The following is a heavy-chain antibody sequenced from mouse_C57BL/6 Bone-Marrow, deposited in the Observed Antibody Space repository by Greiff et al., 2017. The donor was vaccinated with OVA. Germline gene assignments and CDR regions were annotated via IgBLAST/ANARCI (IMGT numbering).Heavy chain of an antibody. J-gene: IGHJ2*01. Sequence: VQLQQSGAELVRPGASVKLSCTASGFNIKDDYMHWVKQRPEQGLEWIGWIDPENGDTEYASKFQGKATITADTSSNTAYLQLSSLTSEDTAVYYCTTPYGNYPDYWGQGTTLTVSS. CDR2: IDPENGDT. D-gene: IGHD2-1*01. CDR1: GFNIKDDY. CDR3: TTPYGNYPDY. V-gene: IGHV14-4*01.